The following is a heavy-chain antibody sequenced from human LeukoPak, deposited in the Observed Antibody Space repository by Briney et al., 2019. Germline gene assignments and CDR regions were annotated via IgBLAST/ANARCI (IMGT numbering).Heavy chain of an antibody. CDR3: ARVVSSTDEYARDYSYYMDA. Sequence: SETLSLTCAVSGGSISSYYWSWIRQPPGKGVEWIGDIYYSGSTNYNPSLKSRVTISGDTSKNQFSLKLSAVTAADTALYSCARVVSSTDEYARDYSYYMDAWGTGTTVTVSS. J-gene: IGHJ6*03. CDR2: IYYSGST. V-gene: IGHV4-59*01. CDR1: GGSISSYY. D-gene: IGHD6-13*01.